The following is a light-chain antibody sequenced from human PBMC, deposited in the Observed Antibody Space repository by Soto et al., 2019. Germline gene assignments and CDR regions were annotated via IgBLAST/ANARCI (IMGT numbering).Light chain of an antibody. V-gene: IGKV3-15*01. Sequence: THSPHSRSFAPAERATLSCRASQRVRSNFAWYQQKPGQAPRLLIYGASTRATGISARFSGSGSGTEFTLTISSLQSEDFAVYFCQQYNDWLPTFGQGTKLDTK. CDR2: GAS. CDR1: QRVRSN. J-gene: IGKJ1*01. CDR3: QQYNDWLPT.